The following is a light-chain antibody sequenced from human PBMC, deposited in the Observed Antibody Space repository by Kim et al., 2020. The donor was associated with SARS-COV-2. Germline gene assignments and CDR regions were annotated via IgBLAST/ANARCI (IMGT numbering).Light chain of an antibody. Sequence: EIVLTQSPATLSLSPGERASLSCRASQSVSIHLAWYQQKPGQPPRLLIYDGSNRATGISARFSGTGSGSDFTLTIDSLEPEDFAVYYCQHRRNWPLTFGGGTKVDIK. CDR1: QSVSIH. J-gene: IGKJ4*01. V-gene: IGKV3-11*01. CDR3: QHRRNWPLT. CDR2: DGS.